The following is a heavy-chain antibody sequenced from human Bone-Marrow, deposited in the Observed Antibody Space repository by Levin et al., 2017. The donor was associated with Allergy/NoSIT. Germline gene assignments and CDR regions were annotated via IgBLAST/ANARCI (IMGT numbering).Heavy chain of an antibody. CDR3: AKGEDPIERGNYDYYYMDV. J-gene: IGHJ6*03. D-gene: IGHD1-1*01. V-gene: IGHV3-30*18. Sequence: GGSLRLSCAASGFNFSSYGMHWVRQAPGKGLDWVAVISYDGGNKYYADSVKGRFTISRDNSKNTLYLQMNSLRPEDTAVYYCAKGEDPIERGNYDYYYMDVWGKGTTVTVSS. CDR1: GFNFSSYG. CDR2: ISYDGGNK.